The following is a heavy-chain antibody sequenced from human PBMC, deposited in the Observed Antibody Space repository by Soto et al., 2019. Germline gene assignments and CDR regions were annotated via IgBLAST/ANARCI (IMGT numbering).Heavy chain of an antibody. CDR2: IYDGGRS. V-gene: IGHV4-39*01. D-gene: IGHD1-26*01. CDR3: ARHSSWSRHPGFDY. J-gene: IGHJ4*02. Sequence: QLQLQESGPGLVKPSETLSLTCTVSGGSISSSTYYWGWVRQPPGKGLEWIASIYDGGRSHYHPSLKNRVTITVDTSKNQFSLTLSFMTAADTAVYYCARHSSWSRHPGFDYWGQGTLVTVSS. CDR1: GGSISSSTYY.